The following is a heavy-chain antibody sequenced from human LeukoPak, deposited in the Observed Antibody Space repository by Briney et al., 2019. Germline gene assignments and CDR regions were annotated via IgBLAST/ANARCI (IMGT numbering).Heavy chain of an antibody. CDR1: GFTFSSYW. J-gene: IGHJ4*02. Sequence: PGGSLRLSCAASGFTFSSYWMHWVRQAPGKGLVWVSRINSDGSSTSYADSVKGRFTISRDNAKNTLYLEMNSLRAEDTAVYYCARAACGGSSCRNFDYWGQGTLVTVSS. V-gene: IGHV3-74*01. CDR2: INSDGSST. D-gene: IGHD6-13*01. CDR3: ARAACGGSSCRNFDY.